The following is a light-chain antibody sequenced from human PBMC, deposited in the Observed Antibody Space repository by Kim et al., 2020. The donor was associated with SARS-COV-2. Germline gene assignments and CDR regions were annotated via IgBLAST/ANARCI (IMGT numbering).Light chain of an antibody. CDR1: VLAKKY. CDR3: YSAPDNYVI. V-gene: IGLV3-27*01. J-gene: IGLJ2*01. CDR2: KDS. Sequence: SVSPGQTARITCSGDVLAKKYGRWFQQKPGQAPVLVIYKDSERPSGIPERFAGSRSGTIVTLTISGAQVEDEADYYCYSAPDNYVIFGGGTKLTVL.